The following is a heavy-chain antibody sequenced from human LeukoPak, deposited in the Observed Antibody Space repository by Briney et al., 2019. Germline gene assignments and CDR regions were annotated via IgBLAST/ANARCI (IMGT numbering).Heavy chain of an antibody. CDR2: MNPNSGNT. J-gene: IGHJ6*03. Sequence: ASVKVSCKASGYTFTSYDINWVRQATGQGLEWMGWMNPNSGNTGYAQKFQGRVTITRNTSISTAYMELSSLRSEDTAVYYCARGPITMVKVYYYYMDVWGKGTTVTVSS. CDR3: ARGPITMVKVYYYYMDV. CDR1: GYTFTSYD. D-gene: IGHD3-10*01. V-gene: IGHV1-8*03.